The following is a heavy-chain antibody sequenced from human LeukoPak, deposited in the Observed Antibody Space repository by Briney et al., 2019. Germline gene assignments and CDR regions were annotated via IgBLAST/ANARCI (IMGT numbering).Heavy chain of an antibody. CDR3: AREFGVVVPAAMYVRGRYYYYYMDV. CDR1: GYTFTGYY. D-gene: IGHD2-2*01. J-gene: IGHJ6*03. V-gene: IGHV1-2*02. Sequence: GASVKVSCKASGYTFTGYYMHWVRQAPGQGLEWMGWINPNSGGTNYAQKFQGRVTMTRDTSISTAYMELSRLRSDDTAVYYCAREFGVVVPAAMYVRGRYYYYYMDVWGKGTTVTISS. CDR2: INPNSGGT.